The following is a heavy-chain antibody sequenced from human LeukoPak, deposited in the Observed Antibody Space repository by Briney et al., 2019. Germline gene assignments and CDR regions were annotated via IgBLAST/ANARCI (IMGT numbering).Heavy chain of an antibody. CDR1: GDSVSSSHW. CDR2: VAHTGST. V-gene: IGHV4-4*02. D-gene: IGHD1-20*01. Sequence: KASETLSLTCAVSGDSVSSSHWWSWVRQPPGKGLEWIGEVAHTGSTKFTPSLRSRATISIDWSKNQFSLNLTSVTAADTATYFCARLVVYNWTPRAFDVWGQGTMVTVSS. J-gene: IGHJ3*01. CDR3: ARLVVYNWTPRAFDV.